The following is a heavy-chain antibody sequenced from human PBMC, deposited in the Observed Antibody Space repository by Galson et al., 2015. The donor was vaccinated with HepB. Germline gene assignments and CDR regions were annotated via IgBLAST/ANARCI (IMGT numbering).Heavy chain of an antibody. CDR2: INAGNGNT. Sequence: SVKVSCKASGYTFTSYAMHWVRQAPGQRLEWMGWINAGNGNTKYSQKFQGRVTITRDTSTSTAYMELRSLRSDDTAVYYCARDPPGTVTLDYWGQGTLVTVSS. J-gene: IGHJ4*02. CDR1: GYTFTSYA. V-gene: IGHV1-3*01. D-gene: IGHD4-17*01. CDR3: ARDPPGTVTLDY.